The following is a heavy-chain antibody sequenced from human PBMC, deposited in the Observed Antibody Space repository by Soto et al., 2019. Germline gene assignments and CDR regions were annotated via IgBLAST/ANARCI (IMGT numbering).Heavy chain of an antibody. J-gene: IGHJ4*02. Sequence: SETLSLTCTVSGVSVSSGSFYWAWIRQPPGKGLEWIGFGSYSGTTNYKPSLKSRVTISVDTSRSQISLKVSSLTAADTAVYYCARGATVTQFDYWGRGTLVTVS. D-gene: IGHD4-17*01. CDR1: GVSVSSGSFY. V-gene: IGHV4-61*01. CDR2: GSYSGTT. CDR3: ARGATVTQFDY.